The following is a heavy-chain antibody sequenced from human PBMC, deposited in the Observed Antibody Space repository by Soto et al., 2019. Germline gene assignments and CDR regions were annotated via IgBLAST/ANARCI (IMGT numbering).Heavy chain of an antibody. CDR3: ARGGIPESGTVWNWFVS. V-gene: IGHV3-23*01. CDR2: ISGSGGDT. Sequence: EVQLLESGGDVVHPGGSLRLSCTASGFSFSSYALNWVRQAPGKGLEWISGISGSGGDTYYAGSVKGRSTISRDNSKNTLYLQINSLRPEDTAVYYCARGGIPESGTVWNWFVSWGQGTLVTVSS. D-gene: IGHD6-13*01. J-gene: IGHJ5*01. CDR1: GFSFSSYA.